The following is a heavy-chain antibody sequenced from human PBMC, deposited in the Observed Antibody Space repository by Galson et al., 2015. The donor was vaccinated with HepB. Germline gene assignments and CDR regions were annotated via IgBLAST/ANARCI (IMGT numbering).Heavy chain of an antibody. V-gene: IGHV3-23*01. CDR1: GFTFSNYG. J-gene: IGHJ4*02. Sequence: SLRLSCATSGFTFSNYGMTWVRQAPGKGLEWVSGISVSGGTTSYADSVRGRFTISRDNSKNTLFLRMNGLRAEDTAIYYCAKVTYSDGNRYFAYWGQGTLLTVSS. CDR2: ISVSGGTT. D-gene: IGHD3-22*01. CDR3: AKVTYSDGNRYFAY.